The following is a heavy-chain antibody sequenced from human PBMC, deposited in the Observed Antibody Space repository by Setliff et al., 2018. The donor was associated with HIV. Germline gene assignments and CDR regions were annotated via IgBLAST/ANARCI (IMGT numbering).Heavy chain of an antibody. J-gene: IGHJ3*02. CDR2: INHGGST. CDR3: ASDYSSRHDAFDI. Sequence: PSETLSLTCAVYGGSLSGYYWSWIRQSPGKGLEWIGQINHGGSTNYSPSLKSRVTMSIDTSKNRFSLRLSSVTAADTAVYYCASDYSSRHDAFDIWGQGTVVTVSS. D-gene: IGHD6-13*01. CDR1: GGSLSGYY. V-gene: IGHV4-34*01.